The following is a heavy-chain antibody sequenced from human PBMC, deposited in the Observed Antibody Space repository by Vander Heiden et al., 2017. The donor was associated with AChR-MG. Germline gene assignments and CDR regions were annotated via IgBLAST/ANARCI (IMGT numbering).Heavy chain of an antibody. V-gene: IGHV3-23*01. CDR3: ATPLITMA. D-gene: IGHD3-10*01. CDR1: GFTFSTYA. Sequence: EVQLLESGGDLVQPGGSLRLSCAASGFTFSTYAMSWVRQAPGKGLEWVSSISGNGGSTYYADSVKGRFIISRDNSKNKLFLQMNSLRAEDTAVYCCATPLITMAWGQGTLVTVSS. J-gene: IGHJ5*02. CDR2: ISGNGGST.